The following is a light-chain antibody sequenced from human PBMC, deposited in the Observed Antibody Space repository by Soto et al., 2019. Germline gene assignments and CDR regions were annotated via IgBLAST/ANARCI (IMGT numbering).Light chain of an antibody. V-gene: IGKV1-9*01. CDR1: QGISSY. CDR3: QQGSSTPFT. CDR2: GAS. Sequence: DIQLTQSPSFLSASVGDRVTITCRASQGISSYLAWYQQKLGKAPKLLIYGASTLQSGVPSRFSGSGSGTEFTLTISSLQPEDSATYYCQQGSSTPFTFGPGTKVDIK. J-gene: IGKJ3*01.